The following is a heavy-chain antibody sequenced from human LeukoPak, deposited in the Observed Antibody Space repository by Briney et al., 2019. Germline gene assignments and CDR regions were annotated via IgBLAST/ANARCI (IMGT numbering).Heavy chain of an antibody. D-gene: IGHD5-12*01. CDR2: IKHDGSQK. V-gene: IGHV3-7*01. CDR1: GFSFSTYW. Sequence: GGSLRLSCVASGFSFSTYWINWVRQAPGEGLEWVAHIKHDGSQKYYVDSVKGRFTISRDNAKNSLYLQMNSLRAEDTAVYYCVTDSGYNTFDIWGQGTMVTVSS. J-gene: IGHJ3*02. CDR3: VTDSGYNTFDI.